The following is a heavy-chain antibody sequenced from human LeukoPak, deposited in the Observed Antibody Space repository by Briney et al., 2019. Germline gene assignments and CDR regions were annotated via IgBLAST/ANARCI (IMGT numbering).Heavy chain of an antibody. CDR1: GFTFSSYA. V-gene: IGHV3-23*01. CDR3: ARVGRYYGSGIYSGFDY. Sequence: GGSLRLSCAASGFTFSSYAMSWVRQAPGKGLEWVSDISDSGASTYYADSVKGRFTVSRDNSKNSLYLQMNSLRDEDTAVYYCARVGRYYGSGIYSGFDYWGQGTLVTVSS. J-gene: IGHJ4*02. D-gene: IGHD3-10*01. CDR2: ISDSGAST.